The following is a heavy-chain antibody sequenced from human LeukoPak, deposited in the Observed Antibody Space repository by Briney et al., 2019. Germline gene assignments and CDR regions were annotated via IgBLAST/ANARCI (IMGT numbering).Heavy chain of an antibody. Sequence: ASETLSLTCTVSGGSISSSNYYWGWIRQPPGKGLEWIGSIYYTGSTFYNPSLKNRVTISIHTSKNQFSLKLSSVTAADTAVYYCARVRNGAADGLAEYFQHWGQGTLVTVSS. CDR3: ARVRNGAADGLAEYFQH. V-gene: IGHV4-39*07. CDR2: IYYTGST. J-gene: IGHJ1*01. CDR1: GGSISSSNYY. D-gene: IGHD6-13*01.